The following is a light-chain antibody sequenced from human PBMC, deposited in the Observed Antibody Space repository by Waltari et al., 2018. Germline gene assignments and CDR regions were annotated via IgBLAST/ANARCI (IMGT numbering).Light chain of an antibody. V-gene: IGLV2-14*02. CDR1: TSDVGNYDL. J-gene: IGLJ3*02. CDR3: SLYTTNTRV. CDR2: EVI. Sequence: QSALTQPASVSGTPGQSITISCTGTTSDVGNYDLASWYQHHPGKAPKLLICEVIKRPSGVSSRFSGSKSGSTASLIISGLQPDDEADYYCSLYTTNTRVFGGGTKLTVL.